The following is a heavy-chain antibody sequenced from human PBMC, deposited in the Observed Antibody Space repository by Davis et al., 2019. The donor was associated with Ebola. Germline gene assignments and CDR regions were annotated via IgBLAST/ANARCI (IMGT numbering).Heavy chain of an antibody. Sequence: SETLSLTCTVSGGSISSYYWSWIRQPPGTGLEWIGYISYSGSTNYNPSLKSRVTISVDTSKNQFPLKLSSVTAADTAVYYCARLVEATTGTWFDPWGQGTLVTVSS. CDR2: ISYSGST. D-gene: IGHD6-13*01. CDR3: ARLVEATTGTWFDP. V-gene: IGHV4-59*08. CDR1: GGSISSYY. J-gene: IGHJ5*02.